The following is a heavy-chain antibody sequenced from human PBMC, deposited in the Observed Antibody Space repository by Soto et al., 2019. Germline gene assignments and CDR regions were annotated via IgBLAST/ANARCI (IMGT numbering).Heavy chain of an antibody. J-gene: IGHJ4*02. D-gene: IGHD3-10*01. Sequence: PSETLSLTCTVSGASIASSPAYWGWIRRPPGKGLEWIGTIYYSGSTYYNTSFNSRVPVSVDTSKNQFSLTLKSVTAADTAVYYCARHHLGALAVEQWGQGTLVTVSS. CDR1: GASIASSPAY. V-gene: IGHV4-39*01. CDR2: IYYSGST. CDR3: ARHHLGALAVEQ.